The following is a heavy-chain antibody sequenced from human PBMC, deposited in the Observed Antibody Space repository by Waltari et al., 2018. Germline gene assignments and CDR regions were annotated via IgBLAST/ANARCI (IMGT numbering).Heavy chain of an antibody. Sequence: QVQLQQWGAGLLKPSETLSLTCAVYGGSFSGYYWSWIRQPPGKGLEWIGEINHSGSTNYNPSLKSRVTISVDTSKNQFSLKLSAVTAADTAVYYCARRAKGYCSSTSCYTLNYYGMDVWGQGTTVTVSS. CDR3: ARRAKGYCSSTSCYTLNYYGMDV. CDR1: GGSFSGYY. D-gene: IGHD2-2*02. CDR2: INHSGST. V-gene: IGHV4-34*01. J-gene: IGHJ6*02.